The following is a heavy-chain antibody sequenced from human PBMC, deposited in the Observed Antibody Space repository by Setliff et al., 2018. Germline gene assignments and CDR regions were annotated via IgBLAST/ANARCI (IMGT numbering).Heavy chain of an antibody. CDR1: GFTFSDYY. J-gene: IGHJ4*02. Sequence: PGGSLRLSCAASGFTFSDYYMNWIRQAPGKGLEWVSYISRGGSTIYYADSVKGRFTISRDNAKNSLYLQMNSLKTEDTGVYYCTTGGSSWYARFDYWGQGSLVTVSS. CDR2: ISRGGSTI. D-gene: IGHD6-13*01. CDR3: TTGGSSWYARFDY. V-gene: IGHV3-11*01.